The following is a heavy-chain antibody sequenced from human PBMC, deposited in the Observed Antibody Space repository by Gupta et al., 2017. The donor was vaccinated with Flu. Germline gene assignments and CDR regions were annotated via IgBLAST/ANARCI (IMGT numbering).Heavy chain of an antibody. CDR2: ISASTSEI. Sequence: NWVRQAPGKGLEWVSSISASTSEINYADAVKGRFTISRDDSKRSLFLQMNSLRVEDTAVYFCAREGNYWSGYSPDLWGLGTLVVVSS. J-gene: IGHJ5*02. D-gene: IGHD3-10*01. CDR3: AREGNYWSGYSPDL. V-gene: IGHV3-21*01.